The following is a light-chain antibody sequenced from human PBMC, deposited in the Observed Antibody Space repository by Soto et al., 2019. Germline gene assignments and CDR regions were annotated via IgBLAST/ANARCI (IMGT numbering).Light chain of an antibody. CDR1: QSVSSN. J-gene: IGKJ1*01. CDR3: QQYNNWPQT. Sequence: EIVMTQSPATLSVSPGERATLSCRASQSVSSNLAWYQQKPGQAPRLLIYGASTRATGIPARFSGSGSWTELTLTISSLQSEDFAVYYCQQYNNWPQTFGQGTKVEIK. V-gene: IGKV3-15*01. CDR2: GAS.